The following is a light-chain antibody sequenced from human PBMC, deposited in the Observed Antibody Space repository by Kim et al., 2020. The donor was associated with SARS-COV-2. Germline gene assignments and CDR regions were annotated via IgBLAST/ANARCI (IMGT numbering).Light chain of an antibody. CDR2: DVN. Sequence: QSVTISCTGSSSDGGGYNYVSWHQQHPGKAPKLIIYDVNNRPSGVPNRFSGSKSGNTASLTVSGLQSEDEADYYCSSYAGTNNFYVFGTGTKVTVL. V-gene: IGLV2-8*01. J-gene: IGLJ1*01. CDR1: SSDGGGYNY. CDR3: SSYAGTNNFYV.